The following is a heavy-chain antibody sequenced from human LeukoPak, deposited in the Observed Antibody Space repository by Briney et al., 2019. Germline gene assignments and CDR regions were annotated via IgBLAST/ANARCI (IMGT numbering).Heavy chain of an antibody. CDR3: ARDRGMIVVGTRGAFDI. V-gene: IGHV1-2*04. J-gene: IGHJ3*02. CDR2: INPDSGGT. D-gene: IGHD3-22*01. Sequence: ASVKVSCKASGYTFTGYYMHWVRQAPGQGLEWMGWINPDSGGTNYAQKFQGWVTMTRDTSISTAYMELSRLRSDDTAVYYCARDRGMIVVGTRGAFDIWGQGTMVTVSS. CDR1: GYTFTGYY.